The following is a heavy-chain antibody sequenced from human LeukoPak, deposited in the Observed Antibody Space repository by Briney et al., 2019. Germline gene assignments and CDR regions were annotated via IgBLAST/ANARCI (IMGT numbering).Heavy chain of an antibody. J-gene: IGHJ5*02. D-gene: IGHD3-10*01. CDR3: AEGWFENH. CDR1: GFTFSSYA. CDR2: ISGSGGST. V-gene: IGHV3-23*01. Sequence: GGSLRLSCAASGFTFSSYAMSWVRQAPGKGLEWVSAISGSGGSTYYADSVKGRFTIGRDESKNTLFLQMNSLRADDTAVYYCAEGWFENHWGLGTLVIVSS.